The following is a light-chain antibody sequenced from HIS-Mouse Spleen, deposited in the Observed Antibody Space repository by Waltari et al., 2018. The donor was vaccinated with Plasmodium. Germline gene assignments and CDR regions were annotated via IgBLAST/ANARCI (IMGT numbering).Light chain of an antibody. V-gene: IGKV3-15*01. CDR1: QSVSSN. CDR3: QQYNNWSFT. CDR2: GGS. Sequence: IVMTQSPATLSVSPGERATLSCRASQSVSSNLAWYQQKPGQAPRLLIYGGSTRATGIPARFSGSGSGTEFTLTISSLQSEDFAVYYCQQYNNWSFTFGPGTKVDIK. J-gene: IGKJ3*01.